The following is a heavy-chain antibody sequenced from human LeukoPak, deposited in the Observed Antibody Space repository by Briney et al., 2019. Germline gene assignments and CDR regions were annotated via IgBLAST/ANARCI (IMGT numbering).Heavy chain of an antibody. CDR2: TSNSSSYI. CDR1: GFTFSNYN. J-gene: IGHJ4*02. D-gene: IGHD2-21*01. V-gene: IGHV3-21*01. Sequence: GGSLRLXCAASGFTFSNYNMNWDRQAPGKGLEWVSSTSNSSSYIYYADSVKGRFTISRDNAKKSLYLQMNSLRAEDTAVYYCARVISHCGGDCNYFDYWGQGTLVTVSS. CDR3: ARVISHCGGDCNYFDY.